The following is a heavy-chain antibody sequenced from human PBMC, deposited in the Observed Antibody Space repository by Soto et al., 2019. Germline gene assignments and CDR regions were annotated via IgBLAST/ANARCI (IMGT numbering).Heavy chain of an antibody. Sequence: QVQLLESGPGLVKPSQTLSLTCSVSGDSISNLDYFWAWIRQPPGQALEYIGYIYKSATTYYNPSFESRVAFSVDTSKIQFSLNVTSVTAADTAVYFCARGRYCLTGRCFPNWVDSWGQGALVTVSS. V-gene: IGHV4-30-4*01. D-gene: IGHD7-27*01. CDR3: ARGRYCLTGRCFPNWVDS. CDR2: IYKSATT. J-gene: IGHJ5*01. CDR1: GDSISNLDYF.